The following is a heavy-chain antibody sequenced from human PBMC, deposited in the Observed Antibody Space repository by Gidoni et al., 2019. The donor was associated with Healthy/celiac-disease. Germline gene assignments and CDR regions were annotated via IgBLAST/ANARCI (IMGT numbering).Heavy chain of an antibody. CDR3: AREGKDYYDSSGYFFDY. Sequence: QVQLVESGGGVVQPGRSLRLSCAASGFTFSSYGMHWVRRAPGKGLGWVAVIWYDGSNKYYADSVKGRFTISRDNSKNTLYLQMNSLRAEDTAVYYCAREGKDYYDSSGYFFDYWGQGTLVTVSS. J-gene: IGHJ4*02. CDR2: IWYDGSNK. D-gene: IGHD3-22*01. V-gene: IGHV3-33*01. CDR1: GFTFSSYG.